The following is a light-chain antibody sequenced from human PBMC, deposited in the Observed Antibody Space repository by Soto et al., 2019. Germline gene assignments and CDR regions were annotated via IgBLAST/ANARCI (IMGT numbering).Light chain of an antibody. Sequence: QSALTQPASVSGSPGQSITISCTGTSSDVGSYNLVSWYQQHPGKAPKLMIYEGSKRPSGVSNRFSGSKSGNTASLTISGLQAEDDADYYCCSYAGSSTLVFGGGTKVTFL. J-gene: IGLJ2*01. CDR3: CSYAGSSTLV. V-gene: IGLV2-23*01. CDR1: SSDVGSYNL. CDR2: EGS.